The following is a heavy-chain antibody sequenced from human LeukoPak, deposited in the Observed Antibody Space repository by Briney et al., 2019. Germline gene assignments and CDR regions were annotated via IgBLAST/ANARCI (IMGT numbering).Heavy chain of an antibody. CDR3: ARDDKSGSWSWFAP. J-gene: IGHJ5*02. D-gene: IGHD1-26*01. V-gene: IGHV1-18*01. CDR1: GYTFTSYG. CDR2: ISAYNGNT. Sequence: EASVKVSCKASGYTFTSYGISWVRQAPGQGLEWMGWISAYNGNTNYAQEFQGRVTMTTDTSTSTAYMELRSLRSDDTAVYYCARDDKSGSWSWFAPWGQGTLVTVSS.